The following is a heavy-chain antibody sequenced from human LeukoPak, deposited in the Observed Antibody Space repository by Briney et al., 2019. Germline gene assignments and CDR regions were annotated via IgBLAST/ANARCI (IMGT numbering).Heavy chain of an antibody. CDR1: GGSISSYY. CDR2: IYYSGST. CDR3: AREGSQEYFDY. Sequence: SETLSLTCTVSGGSISSYYWSWIRQPPGKGLEWIGYIYYSGSTSYNPSLKSRVTISVDTSKNQFSLKLSSVTAADTAVYYCAREGSQEYFDYWGQGTLVTVSS. J-gene: IGHJ4*02. D-gene: IGHD6-19*01. V-gene: IGHV4-59*01.